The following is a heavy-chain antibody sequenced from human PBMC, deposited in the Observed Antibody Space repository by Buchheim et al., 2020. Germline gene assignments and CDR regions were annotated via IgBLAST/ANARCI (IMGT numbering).Heavy chain of an antibody. CDR2: ISGSGGST. Sequence: EVQLLESGGGLVQPGGSLRLSCAASGFTFSNYAMNWVRQAPGKGLEWVSGISGSGGSTYYADPVKGRFTISRDNAENPLYLQMNSQRGEDTAVYYCAKSILLWYGGDDYWGQGIL. D-gene: IGHD3-10*01. V-gene: IGHV3-23*01. CDR3: AKSILLWYGGDDY. J-gene: IGHJ4*02. CDR1: GFTFSNYA.